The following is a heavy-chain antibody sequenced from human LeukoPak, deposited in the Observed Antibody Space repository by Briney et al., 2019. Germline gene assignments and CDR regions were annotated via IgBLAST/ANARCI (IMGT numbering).Heavy chain of an antibody. CDR3: ARDVAPITIAGSTLGTDV. CDR1: GYTFTGYY. CDR2: INPNSGGT. J-gene: IGHJ6*04. Sequence: GASVKVSCKASGYTFTGYYMHWVRQAPGQGLEWMGWINPNSGGTNYAQKFQGRVTMTRDTSTSTAYMELSRLRSDDTAVYYCARDVAPITIAGSTLGTDVWGKGTTVTVSS. V-gene: IGHV1-2*02. D-gene: IGHD3-3*01.